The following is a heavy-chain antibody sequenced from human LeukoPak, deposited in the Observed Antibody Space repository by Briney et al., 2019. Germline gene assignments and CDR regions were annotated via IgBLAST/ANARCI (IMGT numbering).Heavy chain of an antibody. CDR3: ARGGAMVRGVDLYDY. V-gene: IGHV4-61*01. CDR2: IYYSGST. CDR1: GGSISSSSYY. D-gene: IGHD3-10*01. Sequence: SETLSLTCTVSGGSISSSSYYWSWMRQPPGKGLEWIGYIYYSGSTNYNPSLKSRVTISVDTSKNQFSLKLSSVTAADTAVYYCARGGAMVRGVDLYDYWGQGTLVTVSS. J-gene: IGHJ4*02.